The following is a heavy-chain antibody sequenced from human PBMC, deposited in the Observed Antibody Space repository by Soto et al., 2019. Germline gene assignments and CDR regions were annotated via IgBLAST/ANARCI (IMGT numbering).Heavy chain of an antibody. J-gene: IGHJ6*02. CDR2: IVVGSGNT. CDR3: AAEGIQLWLKTYYYYGMDV. CDR1: GFTFTSSA. Sequence: SVKVSCKASGFTFTSSAVQWVRQARGQRLEWIGWIVVGSGNTNYAQKFQERVTITRDMSTSTAYMELSSLRSEDTAVYYCAAEGIQLWLKTYYYYGMDVWGQGTTVTVSS. V-gene: IGHV1-58*01. D-gene: IGHD5-18*01.